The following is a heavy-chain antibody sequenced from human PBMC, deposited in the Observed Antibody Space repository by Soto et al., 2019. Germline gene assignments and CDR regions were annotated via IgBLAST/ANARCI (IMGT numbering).Heavy chain of an antibody. CDR2: ISAYNGNT. J-gene: IGHJ5*02. CDR3: ARPIAAAGIMLRPSGANWFDP. Sequence: ASVKVSCKASGYTFTSYGISWVRQAPGQGLEWMGWISAYNGNTNYAQKLQGRVTMTTDTSTSTAYMELRSLRSDDTAVYYCARPIAAAGIMLRPSGANWFDPWGQGTLVTVSS. D-gene: IGHD6-13*01. V-gene: IGHV1-18*01. CDR1: GYTFTSYG.